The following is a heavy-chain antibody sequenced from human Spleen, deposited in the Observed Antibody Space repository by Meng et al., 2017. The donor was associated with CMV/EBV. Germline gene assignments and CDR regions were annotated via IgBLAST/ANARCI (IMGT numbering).Heavy chain of an antibody. Sequence: GESLKISCAASGFTFSSNDMHWVRQTTGKGLEWVSAIGTAGDTYYPGSVKGRFTISRENAKNSFYLQMNSLRAGDTAVYYCARAEPTADAFDIWGQGTMVTVSS. CDR1: GFTFSSND. D-gene: IGHD1-14*01. J-gene: IGHJ3*02. V-gene: IGHV3-13*01. CDR3: ARAEPTADAFDI. CDR2: IGTAGDT.